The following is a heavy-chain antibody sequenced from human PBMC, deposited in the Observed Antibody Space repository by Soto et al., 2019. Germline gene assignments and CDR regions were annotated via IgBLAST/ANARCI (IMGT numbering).Heavy chain of an antibody. CDR3: ARTLYSYGPRFDY. V-gene: IGHV4-59*01. CDR1: GGSISSYY. CDR2: IYYSGST. Sequence: SETLSLTCTVSGGSISSYYWSWIRQPPGKGLEWIGYIYYSGSTNYNPSIKSRFTISVDTSKNQFSLKLGSVTAADTAVYYCARTLYSYGPRFDYWGQGTLVTVS. D-gene: IGHD5-18*01. J-gene: IGHJ4*02.